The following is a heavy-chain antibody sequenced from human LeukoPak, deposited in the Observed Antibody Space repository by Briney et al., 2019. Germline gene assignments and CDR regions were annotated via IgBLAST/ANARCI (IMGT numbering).Heavy chain of an antibody. V-gene: IGHV1-2*02. J-gene: IGHJ5*02. Sequence: ASVKVSCKASGYTFTGYYMHWVRQASGQGLEWMGWINPNSGGTNYAQKFQGRVTMTRDTSISTAYMELSRLRSDDTAVYYCARELCSGGSCYSSGWFDPWGQGTLVTVSS. CDR3: ARELCSGGSCYSSGWFDP. CDR2: INPNSGGT. D-gene: IGHD2-15*01. CDR1: GYTFTGYY.